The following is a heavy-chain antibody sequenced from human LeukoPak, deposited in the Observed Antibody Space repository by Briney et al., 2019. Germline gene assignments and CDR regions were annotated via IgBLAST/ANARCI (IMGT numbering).Heavy chain of an antibody. J-gene: IGHJ6*02. CDR1: GFTFSNYW. CDR2: INRDGSER. V-gene: IGHV3-7*03. Sequence: GGSLRLSCAASGFTFSNYWMTWVRQAPGKGLEWVANINRDGSERYYVDSVKGRFTISRDDAKSSLYLQMNSLRAEDTAVYYCARRNAMDVWGQGTTVTVSS. CDR3: ARRNAMDV.